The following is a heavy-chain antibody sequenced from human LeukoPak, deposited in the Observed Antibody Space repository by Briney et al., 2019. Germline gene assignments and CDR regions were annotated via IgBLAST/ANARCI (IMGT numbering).Heavy chain of an antibody. V-gene: IGHV4-39*07. D-gene: IGHD3-22*01. Sequence: SETLSLTCTVSGGSISSSSYYWGWIRQPPGKGLEWIGSIYYSGSTYYNPSLKSRVTLSVDTSRNQFSLKLSSVTAADTAVYYCARFDSSGYYYFDYWGQGTLVTVSS. CDR3: ARFDSSGYYYFDY. CDR1: GGSISSSSYY. J-gene: IGHJ4*02. CDR2: IYYSGST.